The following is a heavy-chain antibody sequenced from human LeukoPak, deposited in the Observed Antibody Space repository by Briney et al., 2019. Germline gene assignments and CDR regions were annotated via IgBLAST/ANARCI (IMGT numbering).Heavy chain of an antibody. V-gene: IGHV3-23*01. CDR1: GFTFSSYA. D-gene: IGHD2-2*01. J-gene: IGHJ4*02. CDR3: AKDKVVVAAALVDY. Sequence: GGSLRLSCAASGFTFSSYAMSWVRQAPGKGLEWVPAISGSGGSTYYADSVKGRFTISRDNSKNTLYLQMNSLRAEDTAVYYCAKDKVVVAAALVDYWGQGTLVTVSS. CDR2: ISGSGGST.